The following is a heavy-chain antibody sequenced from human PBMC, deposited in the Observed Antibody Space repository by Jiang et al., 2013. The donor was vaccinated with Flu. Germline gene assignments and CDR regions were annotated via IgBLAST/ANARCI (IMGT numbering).Heavy chain of an antibody. Sequence: GLVKPSETLSLTCSASGLSISDGYFWGWIRQPPGKGLEWIGSIYNSGTTYYNPSLKSRVTISVDTSKNQFSLKVSSVTAADTAVYYCALLEFGLDYWGQGTLVTVSS. D-gene: IGHD3/OR15-3a*01. J-gene: IGHJ4*02. V-gene: IGHV4-38-2*02. CDR2: IYNSGTT. CDR1: GLSISDGYF. CDR3: ALLEFGLDY.